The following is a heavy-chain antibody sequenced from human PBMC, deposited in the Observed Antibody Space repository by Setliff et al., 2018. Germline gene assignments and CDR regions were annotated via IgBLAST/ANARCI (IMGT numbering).Heavy chain of an antibody. J-gene: IGHJ4*02. CDR2: INSGGTKI. CDR1: GFAFASHN. CDR3: VRTLFLQYYGGRSGGYFDY. V-gene: IGHV3-48*04. Sequence: GSLRLSCAASGFAFASHNMLWVRQAPGKGLEWVSYINSGGTKISYADSVEGRFTISRDNAENSLDLQMNSLRAEDTAVYYCVRTLFLQYYGGRSGGYFDYWGQGSLVTVSS. D-gene: IGHD4-17*01.